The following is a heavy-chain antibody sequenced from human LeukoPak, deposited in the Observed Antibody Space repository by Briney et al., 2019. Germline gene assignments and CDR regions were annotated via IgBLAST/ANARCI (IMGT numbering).Heavy chain of an antibody. V-gene: IGHV3-7*04. CDR3: ARDLTGLDY. CDR2: IRQDGGEK. CDR1: GFTFSTYW. Sequence: PGGSLRLSCAACGFTFSTYWMIWVRQAPGKGLEWVANIRQDGGEKYYVDSVKDRFTISRDNAKNSLYLQMNSLRADDTAVYYCARDLTGLDYWGQGTLVTVSS. J-gene: IGHJ4*02. D-gene: IGHD4/OR15-4a*01.